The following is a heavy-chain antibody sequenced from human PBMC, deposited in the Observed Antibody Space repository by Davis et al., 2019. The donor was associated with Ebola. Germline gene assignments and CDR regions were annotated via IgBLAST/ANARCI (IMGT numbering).Heavy chain of an antibody. CDR1: GFTFSGSA. J-gene: IGHJ4*02. CDR3: TGTIVGATRVDY. Sequence: GGSLRLFCAASGFTFSGSAMHWVRQASGKGLEWVGRIRSKANSYATAYAASVKGRFTISRDDSKNTAYLQMNSLKTEDTAVYYCTGTIVGATRVDYWGQGTLVTVSS. V-gene: IGHV3-73*01. CDR2: IRSKANSYAT. D-gene: IGHD1-26*01.